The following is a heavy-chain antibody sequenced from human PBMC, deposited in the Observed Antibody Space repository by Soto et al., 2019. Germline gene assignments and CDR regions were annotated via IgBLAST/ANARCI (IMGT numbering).Heavy chain of an antibody. Sequence: GGSLRLSCVASGFPYSVYSMDWVRQVPGKGLEWLAYVSPGGDTVHYADSVNGRFFISRDTPRNSVFLQMNSLRHEDTAVYYCVRGSRANCFDLWGPGTVVTVSS. CDR2: VSPGGDTV. V-gene: IGHV3-48*02. J-gene: IGHJ3*01. CDR3: VRGSRANCFDL. CDR1: GFPYSVYS.